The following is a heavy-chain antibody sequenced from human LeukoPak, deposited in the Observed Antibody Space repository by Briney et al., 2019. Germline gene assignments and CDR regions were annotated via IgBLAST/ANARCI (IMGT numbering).Heavy chain of an antibody. J-gene: IGHJ4*02. D-gene: IGHD4-17*01. Sequence: GGSLRLSCAASGFTFSSYSMNWVRQAPGKGLEGVSSISSSSSYIYYADSVKGRFTISRDNAKNSLYLQMNSLRAEDTAVYYCARELLGYGDRDGYWGQGTLVTVSS. CDR3: ARELLGYGDRDGY. CDR1: GFTFSSYS. V-gene: IGHV3-21*01. CDR2: ISSSSSYI.